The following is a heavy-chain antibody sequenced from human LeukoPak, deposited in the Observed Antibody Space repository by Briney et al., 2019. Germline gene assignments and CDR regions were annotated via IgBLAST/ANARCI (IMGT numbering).Heavy chain of an antibody. J-gene: IGHJ4*02. CDR2: IYTSGST. D-gene: IGHD7-27*01. Sequence: GSLRLSCEVSGFSFSGYYMNWLRQAPGKGLEWIGYIYTSGSTNYNPSLKSRVTISVDTSKNQFSLKVSSVTAADTAVYYCARHGFQLGSYYFDYWGQGTLVTVSS. V-gene: IGHV4-4*09. CDR1: GFSFSGYY. CDR3: ARHGFQLGSYYFDY.